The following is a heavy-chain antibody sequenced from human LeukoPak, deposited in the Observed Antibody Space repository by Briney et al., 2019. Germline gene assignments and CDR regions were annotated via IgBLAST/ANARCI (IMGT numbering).Heavy chain of an antibody. CDR3: ARDVAPGIVRTFKFDL. CDR1: GFTFTSHW. J-gene: IGHJ4*02. CDR2: INQQGGEK. D-gene: IGHD3-16*02. Sequence: GGSLRLSCAASGFTFTSHWMHWVRQAPGKGLEYVSNINQQGGEKYYVDSVKGRFTISRDNSKTTLHLQMCILRPEDTATYYCARDVAPGIVRTFKFDLWGQGTLVTVSS. V-gene: IGHV3-7*01.